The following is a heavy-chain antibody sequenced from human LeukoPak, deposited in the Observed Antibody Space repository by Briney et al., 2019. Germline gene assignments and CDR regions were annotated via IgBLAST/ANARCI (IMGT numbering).Heavy chain of an antibody. D-gene: IGHD3-3*01. J-gene: IGHJ4*02. CDR2: INQDGSEK. V-gene: IGHV3-7*01. Sequence: GGSLRLSCLVSGFTFNTYWMSWVRQAPGKGLEWVANINQDGSEKHYVDSVKGRFTISRDNAKNSLYLQMNSLRAEDTAVYYCAREGGTIFGEGFDYWGQGTLVTVSS. CDR3: AREGGTIFGEGFDY. CDR1: GFTFNTYW.